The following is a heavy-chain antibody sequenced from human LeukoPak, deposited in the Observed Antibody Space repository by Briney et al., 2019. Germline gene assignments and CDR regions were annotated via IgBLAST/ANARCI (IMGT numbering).Heavy chain of an antibody. CDR3: ASTKLPAHYYYCYYMDV. CDR1: GGSISSSSYY. Sequence: PSETLSLTCTVSGGSISSSSYYWGWIRQPPGKGLEWIGSIYYSGSTYYNPSLKSRVTISVDTSKNQFSLKLSSVTAADTAVYYCASTKLPAHYYYCYYMDVWGKGTTVTVSS. D-gene: IGHD6-6*01. V-gene: IGHV4-39*01. J-gene: IGHJ6*03. CDR2: IYYSGST.